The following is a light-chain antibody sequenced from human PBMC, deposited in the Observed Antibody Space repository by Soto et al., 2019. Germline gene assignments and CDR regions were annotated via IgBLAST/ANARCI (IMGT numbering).Light chain of an antibody. V-gene: IGKV3-20*01. J-gene: IGKJ2*01. CDR1: QSVSSSY. CDR2: GTS. CDR3: QQYGSSSYT. Sequence: EIVLTQSPGTLSLSPGERATLSCRASQSVSSSYLAWYQQKPGHAPMLLIDGTSNRATGIQDRFSGSGSGTDFTLTISRLEPEYFALYYCQQYGSSSYTFGQGTKLEIK.